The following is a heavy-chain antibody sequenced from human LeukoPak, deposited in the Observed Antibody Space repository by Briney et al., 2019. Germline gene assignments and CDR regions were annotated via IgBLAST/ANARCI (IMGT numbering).Heavy chain of an antibody. D-gene: IGHD1-26*01. CDR2: INHSGFT. Sequence: SETLSLTCAVYGGSFSGYYWSWIRQPPGKRLEWIGEINHSGFTNYNPSLKSRVTISVDTSKNQFSLQLNSVTPEDTAVYYCARATPPRGGSYVVDYWGQGTLVTVSS. V-gene: IGHV4-34*01. J-gene: IGHJ4*02. CDR3: ARATPPRGGSYVVDY. CDR1: GGSFSGYY.